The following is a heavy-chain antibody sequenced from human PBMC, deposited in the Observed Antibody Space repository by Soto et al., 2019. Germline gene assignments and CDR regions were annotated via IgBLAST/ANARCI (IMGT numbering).Heavy chain of an antibody. CDR3: AKFFVETGSNSGWPWSFRY. Sequence: EVQLLESGGGLVQPGRSLRLSCAASGFTFSNYAMSWVRQAPGQGLDWVSAISGSGGTTYYADSVKGRFTISRDNSKNTLFLQMNRLRAEDAAVYYCAKFFVETGSNSGWPWSFRYWGQGTLVTVSS. V-gene: IGHV3-23*01. CDR2: ISGSGGTT. D-gene: IGHD6-25*01. CDR1: GFTFSNYA. J-gene: IGHJ4*02.